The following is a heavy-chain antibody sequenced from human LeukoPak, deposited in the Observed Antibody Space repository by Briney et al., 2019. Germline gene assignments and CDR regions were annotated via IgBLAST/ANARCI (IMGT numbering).Heavy chain of an antibody. CDR2: IYTSGST. CDR1: GGSISSYY. J-gene: IGHJ4*02. Sequence: PSETLSLTCTVSGGSISSYYWSWIRQPAGKGLEWIGRIYTSGSTNYNPSLKSRVTMSVDTSKNQFSLKLSSVIAADTAVYYCARTLKGRDRSYFDYWGQGTLVTVSS. V-gene: IGHV4-4*07. CDR3: ARTLKGRDRSYFDY.